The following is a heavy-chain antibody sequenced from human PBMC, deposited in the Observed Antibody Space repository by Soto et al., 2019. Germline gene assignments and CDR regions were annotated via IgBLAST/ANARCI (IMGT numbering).Heavy chain of an antibody. J-gene: IGHJ4*02. CDR2: IWYDGSNK. CDR3: ARELGITGTVKGALGY. V-gene: IGHV3-33*01. Sequence: QVQLVESGGGVVQPGRSLRLSCAASGFTFSSYGMHWVRQAPGKGLEWVAVIWYDGSNKYYADSVQGRFTISRDNSKNTLYLQMNSLRAEDTAVYYCARELGITGTVKGALGYWGQGTLVTVSS. CDR1: GFTFSSYG. D-gene: IGHD1-20*01.